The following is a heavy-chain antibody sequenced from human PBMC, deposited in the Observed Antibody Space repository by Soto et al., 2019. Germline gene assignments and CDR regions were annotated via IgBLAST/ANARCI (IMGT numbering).Heavy chain of an antibody. V-gene: IGHV3-53*01. J-gene: IGHJ4*02. CDR2: VYLGDST. CDR1: GFAIRDYY. CDR3: ANQSPPPSSWYYFDY. D-gene: IGHD6-13*01. Sequence: PGGSLRLSCAVSGFAIRDYYMSWVRQAPGKGLEWVSVVYLGDSTFYADSVKGRFTISRDNSKNTLYLQMNSLRAEDTAVYYCANQSPPPSSWYYFDYWGQGTLVTVSS.